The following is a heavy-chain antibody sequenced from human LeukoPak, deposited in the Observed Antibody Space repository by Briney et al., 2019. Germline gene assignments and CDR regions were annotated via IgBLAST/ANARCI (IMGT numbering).Heavy chain of an antibody. Sequence: PGGSLRLSCAASGFTFSSYAMHWVRQAPGKGLEWVAVISYDGSNKYYADSVKGRFTISRGNSKNTLYLQVNSLRAEDTAVYYCAVSWFRNYFDYWGQGTLVTVSS. J-gene: IGHJ4*02. D-gene: IGHD6-13*01. CDR3: AVSWFRNYFDY. V-gene: IGHV3-30*04. CDR1: GFTFSSYA. CDR2: ISYDGSNK.